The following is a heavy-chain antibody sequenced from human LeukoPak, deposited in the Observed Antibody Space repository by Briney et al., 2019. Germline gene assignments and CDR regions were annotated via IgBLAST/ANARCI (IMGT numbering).Heavy chain of an antibody. J-gene: IGHJ6*02. CDR1: GFTLSNAW. D-gene: IGHD2-15*01. Sequence: GGSLRLSCAASGFTLSNAWMSWVRQAPGKGLEWVGRIKSKTDGGTTDYAAPVKGRFTISRDDSKNTLYLQMNSLKTEDTAVYYCTTDPYDCSGGSCYYYGMDVWGQGTTVTVSS. V-gene: IGHV3-15*01. CDR2: IKSKTDGGTT. CDR3: TTDPYDCSGGSCYYYGMDV.